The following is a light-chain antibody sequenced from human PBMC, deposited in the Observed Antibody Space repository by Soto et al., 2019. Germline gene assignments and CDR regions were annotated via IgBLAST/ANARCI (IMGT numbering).Light chain of an antibody. J-gene: IGLJ2*01. CDR3: VLYMGSGISV. CDR2: STN. CDR1: SGSVSTSYY. Sequence: QTVVTQEPSFSVSPGRTVTLTCGLSSGSVSTSYYPSWYQQTPGQAPRTLIYSTNTRSSGVPDRFSGSILGNKAALTITGAQAAAASDYYCVLYMGSGISVFGGGTKLTVL. V-gene: IGLV8-61*01.